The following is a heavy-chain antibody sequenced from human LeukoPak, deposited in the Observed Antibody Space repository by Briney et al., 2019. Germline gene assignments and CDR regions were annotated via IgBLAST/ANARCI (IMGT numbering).Heavy chain of an antibody. V-gene: IGHV3-7*01. CDR1: GFTFSSYW. CDR2: IKQDGSEK. D-gene: IGHD6-13*01. J-gene: IGHJ4*02. Sequence: GGSLRLSCAASGFTFSSYWMSWVRQAPGKGLEWVANIKQDGSEKYYVDSVKGRFTISRDNAKNSLYLQMNSLRAEDTAVYYCAATPSSSWAPYYFDYWGQGTLVTVSS. CDR3: AATPSSSWAPYYFDY.